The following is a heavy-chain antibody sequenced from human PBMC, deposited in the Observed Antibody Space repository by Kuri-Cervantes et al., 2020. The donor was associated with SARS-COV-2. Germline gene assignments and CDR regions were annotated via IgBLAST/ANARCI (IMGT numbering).Heavy chain of an antibody. CDR3: ASLSITGTTQFDY. V-gene: IGHV3-30-3*01. Sequence: GESLKISCAASGFTFSIYAMHWVRQAPGKGLEWVAVISYDGSNKYYADSVKGRFTISRDNSKNTLYLQMNSLRAEDTAVYYCASLSITGTTQFDYWGQGTLVTVSS. D-gene: IGHD1-20*01. CDR1: GFTFSIYA. CDR2: ISYDGSNK. J-gene: IGHJ4*02.